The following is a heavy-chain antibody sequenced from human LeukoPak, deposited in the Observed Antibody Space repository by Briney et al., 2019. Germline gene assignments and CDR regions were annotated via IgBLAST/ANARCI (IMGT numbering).Heavy chain of an antibody. D-gene: IGHD2-15*01. Sequence: GGSLRLSCVASGFTFSNYAMSWVRQAPGKGLELVSGIYGSDDKTVYGDAVKGRFTISRDNSKNTLYLQINSLRADDTAVYYCAKTQGYYDAWGQGALVTVSS. CDR3: AKTQGYYDA. CDR2: IYGSDDKT. CDR1: GFTFSNYA. J-gene: IGHJ5*02. V-gene: IGHV3-23*01.